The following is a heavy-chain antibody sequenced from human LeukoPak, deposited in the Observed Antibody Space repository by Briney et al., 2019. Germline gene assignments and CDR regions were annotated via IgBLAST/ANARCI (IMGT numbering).Heavy chain of an antibody. D-gene: IGHD6-19*01. CDR3: ARVGSGWLDY. CDR2: ISYDGSNK. V-gene: IGHV3-30-3*01. CDR1: GFTFSSYA. J-gene: IGHJ4*02. Sequence: PGGSLRLSCAASGFTFSSYAMHWVRQAPGKGLEWVAVISYDGSNKYYADSVKGRFTISRDNSKNTLYLQMNSLRAEDTAVYYCARVGSGWLDYWGQGTLVTVSS.